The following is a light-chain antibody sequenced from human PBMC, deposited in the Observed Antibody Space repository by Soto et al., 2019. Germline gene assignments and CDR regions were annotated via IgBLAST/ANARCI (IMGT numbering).Light chain of an antibody. CDR1: HSISSW. J-gene: IGKJ1*01. CDR3: QQYNSYWT. Sequence: DIQMTQSPSTLSASVGDRVTITCRASHSISSWLAWYQQKPGKAPKLLIYDASRLESGVPSWFSASGSGTEFTLTISSLPPDDFASYYCQQYNSYWTFGQGTKVDIK. CDR2: DAS. V-gene: IGKV1-5*01.